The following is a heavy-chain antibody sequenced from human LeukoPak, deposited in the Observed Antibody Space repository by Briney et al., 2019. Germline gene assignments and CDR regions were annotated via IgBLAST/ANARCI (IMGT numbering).Heavy chain of an antibody. V-gene: IGHV1-2*02. Sequence: ASVKVSCKASGYTFTGYYMHWVRQAPGQGLEWMGWINPNSGGTNYAQKFQGRVTMTRDTSISTAYMELSRLRSDDTAVYYCARVYEEYYHDSSGYYKAYYFDYWGQGTLVTVSS. CDR1: GYTFTGYY. J-gene: IGHJ4*02. CDR2: INPNSGGT. CDR3: ARVYEEYYHDSSGYYKAYYFDY. D-gene: IGHD3-22*01.